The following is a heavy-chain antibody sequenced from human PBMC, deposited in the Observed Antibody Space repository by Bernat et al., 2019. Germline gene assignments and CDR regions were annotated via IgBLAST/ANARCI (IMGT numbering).Heavy chain of an antibody. CDR2: ISSSSARI. J-gene: IGHJ6*03. V-gene: IGHV3-48*02. CDR1: GFTFNNYA. D-gene: IGHD6-6*01. CDR3: ARDRSYGSSFYYYVDV. Sequence: EVQLLESGGGLVQPGGSLRLSCAASGFTFNNYAMNWVRQAPGEGLEWVSYISSSSARIHYADSVKGRFTISRDNAKNSLYLQMNSLRDEDTAVYYCARDRSYGSSFYYYVDVWGKGTTVTVSS.